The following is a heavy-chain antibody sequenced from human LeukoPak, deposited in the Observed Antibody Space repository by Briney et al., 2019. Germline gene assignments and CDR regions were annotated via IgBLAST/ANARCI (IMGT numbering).Heavy chain of an antibody. CDR3: ARGIRRADTAMIRYYFDY. Sequence: ASVKVCCKASGYTFTNYDINWVRQATGQGLEWMGWMNPNSGNTGYAQKFQGRVTMTRNTSISTAYMELSSLRSEDTAVYYCARGIRRADTAMIRYYFDYWGQGTLVTVSS. J-gene: IGHJ4*02. CDR1: GYTFTNYD. V-gene: IGHV1-8*01. CDR2: MNPNSGNT. D-gene: IGHD5-18*01.